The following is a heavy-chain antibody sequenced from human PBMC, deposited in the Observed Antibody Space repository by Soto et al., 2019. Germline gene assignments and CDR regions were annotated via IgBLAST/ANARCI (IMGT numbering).Heavy chain of an antibody. CDR3: AKDFRGIQLWSRHAEYFQH. Sequence: EVQLLESGGGLVQPGGSLRLSCAASGFTFSSYAMSWVRQAPGKGLEWVSAISGSGGSTYYADSVKGRFTISRDNSKNTLYLQMNSLRAEDTAVYYCAKDFRGIQLWSRHAEYFQHWGQGTLVTVSS. D-gene: IGHD5-18*01. J-gene: IGHJ1*01. V-gene: IGHV3-23*01. CDR1: GFTFSSYA. CDR2: ISGSGGST.